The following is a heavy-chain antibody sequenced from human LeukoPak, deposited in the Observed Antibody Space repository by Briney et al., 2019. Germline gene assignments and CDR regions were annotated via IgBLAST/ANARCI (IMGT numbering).Heavy chain of an antibody. J-gene: IGHJ6*02. CDR2: ISYDGSNK. Sequence: QTGGSLRLSCAASGFTFSSYAMHWVRQAPGKGLEWVAVISYDGSNKYYADSVKGRFTISRDNSKNTLYLQMNSLRAEDTAVYYCAREYCSGGSCYFFYYGMDVWGQGTTVTASS. D-gene: IGHD2-15*01. CDR1: GFTFSSYA. CDR3: AREYCSGGSCYFFYYGMDV. V-gene: IGHV3-30-3*01.